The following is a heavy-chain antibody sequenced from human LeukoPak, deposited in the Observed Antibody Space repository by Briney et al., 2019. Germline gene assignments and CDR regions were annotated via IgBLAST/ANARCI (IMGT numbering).Heavy chain of an antibody. D-gene: IGHD3-10*01. CDR3: AREGGDYTSGSYNDF. Sequence: GGSLRLSCAASGFTFSRFSMNWVRQAPGKGLEWVSSITSSSTYIYYADSVKGRFTISRDNAKSSLYLQMNSLRDEDTAVYYCAREGGDYTSGSYNDFWGQGTLVAVSS. CDR2: ITSSSTYI. J-gene: IGHJ4*02. CDR1: GFTFSRFS. V-gene: IGHV3-21*01.